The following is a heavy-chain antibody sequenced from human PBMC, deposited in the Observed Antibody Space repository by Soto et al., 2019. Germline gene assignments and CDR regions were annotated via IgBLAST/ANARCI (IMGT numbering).Heavy chain of an antibody. V-gene: IGHV4-59*03. D-gene: IGHD3-16*01. CDR1: GGSMNSDY. J-gene: IGHJ6*02. Sequence: PSETLSLTCTVSGGSMNSDYWSWIRRPPGKGLEWLGYISHSGTTSYNPSLKSRLTISLNTSKNQFSLNLRSVTAADTAVYYCTRGSRATQYYFYFYGMDVWGRRTTVTVSS. CDR2: ISHSGTT. CDR3: TRGSRATQYYFYFYGMDV.